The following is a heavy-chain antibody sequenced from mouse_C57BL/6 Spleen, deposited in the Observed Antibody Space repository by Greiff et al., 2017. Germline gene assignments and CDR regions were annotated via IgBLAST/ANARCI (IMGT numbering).Heavy chain of an antibody. J-gene: IGHJ1*03. V-gene: IGHV1-76*01. CDR2: IYPGSGNT. CDR1: GYTFTDYY. Sequence: QVQLKESGAELVRPGASVKLSCKASGYTFTDYYINWVKQRPGQGLEWIARIYPGSGNTYYNEKFKGKATLTAEKSSSTAYMQLSSLTSEDSAVYFCAIPYYYGSSYGYFDVWGTGTTVTVSS. CDR3: AIPYYYGSSYGYFDV. D-gene: IGHD1-1*01.